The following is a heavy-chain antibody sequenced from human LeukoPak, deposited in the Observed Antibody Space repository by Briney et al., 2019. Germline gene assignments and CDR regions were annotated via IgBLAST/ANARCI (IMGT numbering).Heavy chain of an antibody. V-gene: IGHV3-9*01. Sequence: GGSLRLSCAASGYTFDDYAMHWVRQAPGKGLEWGSGISWNSGSIGYADSVKGRFTISRDNAKNSLYLQMNSLRAEDTALYYCAKDNCGGDCYYDYWGQGTLVTVSS. J-gene: IGHJ4*02. CDR2: ISWNSGSI. CDR1: GYTFDDYA. CDR3: AKDNCGGDCYYDY. D-gene: IGHD2-21*02.